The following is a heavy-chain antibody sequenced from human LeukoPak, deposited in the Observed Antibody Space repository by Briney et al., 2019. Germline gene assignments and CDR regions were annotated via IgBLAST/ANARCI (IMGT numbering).Heavy chain of an antibody. J-gene: IGHJ4*01. CDR1: EFTFSRYS. Sequence: GGSLRLSCAASEFTFSRYSMNWVRQAPGKGLEWVSTISSTSTYIYYADSVRGRFTISRDNTKNSVDLQMNSLRADDTAVYYCTKYVSLSKRGGFDYWGHGSLVTVSS. CDR2: ISSTSTYI. CDR3: TKYVSLSKRGGFDY. D-gene: IGHD3-10*02. V-gene: IGHV3-21*01.